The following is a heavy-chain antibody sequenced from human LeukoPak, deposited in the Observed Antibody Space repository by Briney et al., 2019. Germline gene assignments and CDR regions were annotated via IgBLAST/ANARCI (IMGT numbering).Heavy chain of an antibody. J-gene: IGHJ4*02. CDR2: INHSGST. D-gene: IGHD5-12*01. CDR1: GGSFSGYY. CDR3: ARGPSGYHNT. V-gene: IGHV4-34*01. Sequence: SETLSLTCAVYGGSFSGYYWSWIRQPPGKGLEWVGEINHSGSTNYNPSLKSRVTISVDTSKNQFSLKLSSVTAADTAVYYCARGPSGYHNTGGQGTLVTVSS.